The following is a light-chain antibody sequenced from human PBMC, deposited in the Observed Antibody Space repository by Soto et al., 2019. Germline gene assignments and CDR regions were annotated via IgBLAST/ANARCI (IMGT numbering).Light chain of an antibody. V-gene: IGLV2-14*01. J-gene: IGLJ1*01. CDR2: DVT. Sequence: QSALTQPASVSGSPGQSITISCTGTSSDVGAYNYVSWYQQHPGKAPKLMIYDVTNRPSGVSDRFSGSKSGNTASLTISGLRAEDEADYYCNSYTGRSARYVFRTGTKLTVL. CDR3: NSYTGRSARYV. CDR1: SSDVGAYNY.